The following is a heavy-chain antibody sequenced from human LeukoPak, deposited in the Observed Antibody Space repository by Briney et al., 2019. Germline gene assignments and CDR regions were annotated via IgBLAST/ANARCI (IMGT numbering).Heavy chain of an antibody. CDR1: GFTFSSYA. V-gene: IGHV3-23*01. CDR2: ISGSGGST. D-gene: IGHD3-22*01. CDR3: AKFLMPPNAYYYDSSGYYYDY. J-gene: IGHJ4*02. Sequence: PGGSLRLSCAASGFTFSSYAMSWVRQAPGKGLEWVSAISGSGGSTYYADSVKGRFTISRDNSKNTLYLQMNSLRAEDTAVYYCAKFLMPPNAYYYDSSGYYYDYWGQGTLVTVSS.